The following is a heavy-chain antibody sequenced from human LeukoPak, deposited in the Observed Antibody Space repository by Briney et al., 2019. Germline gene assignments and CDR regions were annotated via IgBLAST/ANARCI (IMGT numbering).Heavy chain of an antibody. J-gene: IGHJ4*02. V-gene: IGHV3-15*01. CDR2: IKSKTDGGTT. D-gene: IGHD5-18*01. CDR1: GFTFSNAW. Sequence: PGGSLRLSCAASGFTFSNAWMSWVRQAPGKGLEWVGRIKSKTDGGTTDYAAPVKGRFTISRDDSKSTLYLQMNSLKTEDTAVYYCTTEPDTAMVRDIDYWGQGTLVTVSS. CDR3: TTEPDTAMVRDIDY.